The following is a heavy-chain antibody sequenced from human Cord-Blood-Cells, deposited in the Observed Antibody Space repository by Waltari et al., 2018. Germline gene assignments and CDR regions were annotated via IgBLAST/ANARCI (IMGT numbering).Heavy chain of an antibody. CDR1: GGTFSSYP. J-gene: IGHJ6*02. CDR2: ITPILGTA. Sequence: QVQLVQSGAEVKKPGSSVQVSCKASGGTFSSYPISWVRQAPGQGLEWMVGITPILGTANYAQKFQGRVTITADESTSTAYMELSSLRSEDTAVYYCANPRGDYYYYGMDVWGQGTTVTVSS. D-gene: IGHD4-17*01. CDR3: ANPRGDYYYYGMDV. V-gene: IGHV1-69*01.